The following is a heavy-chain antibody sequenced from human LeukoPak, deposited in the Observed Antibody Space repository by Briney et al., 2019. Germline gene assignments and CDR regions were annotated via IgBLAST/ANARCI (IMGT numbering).Heavy chain of an antibody. CDR3: AIDRSWGSRNWYLDL. CDR1: GFTFRNYG. V-gene: IGHV3-33*01. Sequence: GGSLRLSCAASGFTFRNYGIHWVRQAPGKGLEWVGVIWYDGSNQIYADSVKGRFTISRDNSKNTAFLQLSGLRVEDTAVYYCAIDRSWGSRNWYLDLWGRGSLVTVSS. CDR2: IWYDGSNQ. J-gene: IGHJ2*01. D-gene: IGHD3-16*01.